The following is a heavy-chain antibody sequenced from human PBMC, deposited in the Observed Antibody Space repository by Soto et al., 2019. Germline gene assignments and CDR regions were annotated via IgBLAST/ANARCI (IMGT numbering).Heavy chain of an antibody. CDR3: ARQGFTYAYAY. V-gene: IGHV5-51*01. J-gene: IGHJ4*02. CDR1: GNSFTTYW. CDR2: IYPSDSDT. Sequence: LGESLKISCQVSGNSFTTYWIAWVRQMPGKGLEWMGIIYPSDSDTRYSPSFQGQVTISADKSISTAYLQWSSLRASDTAMYYCARQGFTYAYAYWGQGTQVTVSS. D-gene: IGHD3-16*01.